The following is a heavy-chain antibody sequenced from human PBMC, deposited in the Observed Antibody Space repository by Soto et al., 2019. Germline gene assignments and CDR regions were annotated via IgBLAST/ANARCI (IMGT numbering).Heavy chain of an antibody. V-gene: IGHV3-30*18. CDR3: AKDTGPVTVRGPLDV. Sequence: QVQLVESGGGVVQPGRSLRLSCAASGFTVSSYGMHWVRQAPGKGLEWVAVISYDGSNKYYADSVKGRFTISRDNSKNTLYLQMNSLRAEDTAVYYCAKDTGPVTVRGPLDVWGQGTTVTVSS. D-gene: IGHD3-10*01. J-gene: IGHJ6*02. CDR2: ISYDGSNK. CDR1: GFTVSSYG.